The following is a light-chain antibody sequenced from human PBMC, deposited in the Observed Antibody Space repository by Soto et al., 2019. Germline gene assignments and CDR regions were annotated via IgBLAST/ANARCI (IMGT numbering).Light chain of an antibody. CDR2: VVS. Sequence: ALTQPASVSGSPGQSITITCTGTSSDVGGYKYVSWYQQHPGKAPKLLIYVVSNRPSGVSNRFSGSKAGNTASLTISGLRAEDEADYYCSSYTTTSTYLFGTGTKLTVL. CDR1: SSDVGGYKY. J-gene: IGLJ1*01. V-gene: IGLV2-14*01. CDR3: SSYTTTSTYL.